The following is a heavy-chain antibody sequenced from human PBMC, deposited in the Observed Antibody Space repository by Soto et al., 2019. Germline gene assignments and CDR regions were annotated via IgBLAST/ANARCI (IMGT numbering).Heavy chain of an antibody. V-gene: IGHV3-21*01. D-gene: IGHD3-22*01. J-gene: IGHJ4*02. Sequence: GGSLRLSYAASGFTFSSYSMNWIRQAPGKGLEWVSSISSSSSYIYYADSVKGRFTISRDNAKNSLYLQMNSLRAEDTAVYYCARVSSGYSFDYWGQGTLVTVSS. CDR2: ISSSSSYI. CDR3: ARVSSGYSFDY. CDR1: GFTFSSYS.